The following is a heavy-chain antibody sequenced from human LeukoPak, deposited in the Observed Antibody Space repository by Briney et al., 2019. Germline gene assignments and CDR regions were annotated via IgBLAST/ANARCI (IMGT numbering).Heavy chain of an antibody. CDR1: GGSISSGTHY. CDR3: ARGRYGWLPFDY. V-gene: IGHV4-61*02. D-gene: IGHD3-16*01. Sequence: SETLSLTCTVSGGSISSGTHYWSWIRQPAGKGLEWIGRIYTSGSTNYNPSLKSRVTISVDTSRNQFSLKLSSVTAADTAVYYCARGRYGWLPFDYWGQGTLVTVSS. J-gene: IGHJ4*02. CDR2: IYTSGST.